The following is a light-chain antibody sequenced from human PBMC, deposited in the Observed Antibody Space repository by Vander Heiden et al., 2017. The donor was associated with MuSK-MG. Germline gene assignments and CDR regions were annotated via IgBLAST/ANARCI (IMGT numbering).Light chain of an antibody. CDR1: QSISSY. Sequence: DIQMTQSPSSLSASVGDRVTITCRASQSISSYLNWYQQKPGKAPKLLIYAASSLQSAVPSRFSGTGSGTDFTLTISRLQPEDFATYYCQQSDSTQITFGGGTKVEIK. CDR2: AAS. J-gene: IGKJ4*01. V-gene: IGKV1-39*01. CDR3: QQSDSTQIT.